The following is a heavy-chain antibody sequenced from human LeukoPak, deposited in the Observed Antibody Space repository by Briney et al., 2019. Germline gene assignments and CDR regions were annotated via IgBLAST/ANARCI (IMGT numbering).Heavy chain of an antibody. V-gene: IGHV3-21*01. CDR1: GFTFSAHS. CDR3: VRRAVSGEEALDFDY. Sequence: GGSLRLYCAASGFTFSAHSMNWVRQAPGKGLGWVASISSSSSYIYYGGSVKGRFTVSRDNARNSVYLQMNSLRVEDTAVYYCVRRAVSGEEALDFDYWGQGTLVTVSS. CDR2: ISSSSSYI. J-gene: IGHJ4*02. D-gene: IGHD6-19*01.